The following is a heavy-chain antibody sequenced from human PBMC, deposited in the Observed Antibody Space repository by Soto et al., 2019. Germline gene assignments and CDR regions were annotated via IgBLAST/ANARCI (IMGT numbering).Heavy chain of an antibody. CDR1: GFTFDDYA. CDR3: AKDGIDCSSTSCPPSLYYYGMDV. V-gene: IGHV3-9*01. CDR2: ISWNSGSI. Sequence: GGSLRLSCAASGFTFDDYAMHWVRQAPGKGLEWVSGISWNSGSIGYADPVKGRFTISRDNAKNSLYLQMNSLRAEDTALYYCAKDGIDCSSTSCPPSLYYYGMDVWGQGTTVTVSS. J-gene: IGHJ6*02. D-gene: IGHD2-2*01.